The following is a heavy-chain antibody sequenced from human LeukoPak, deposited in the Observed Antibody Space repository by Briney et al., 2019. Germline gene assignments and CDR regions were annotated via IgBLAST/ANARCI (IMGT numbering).Heavy chain of an antibody. J-gene: IGHJ5*02. V-gene: IGHV4-4*07. D-gene: IGHD6-13*01. Sequence: PSETLSLTCIVSDGSINTYYWSWIRQPAGKGLEWIGRIYISGSTNYNPSLKSRVTISVDTSKNQFSLKLSSVTAADTAVYYCARRSSSWYGGWFDPWGQGTLVTVSS. CDR3: ARRSSSWYGGWFDP. CDR2: IYISGST. CDR1: DGSINTYY.